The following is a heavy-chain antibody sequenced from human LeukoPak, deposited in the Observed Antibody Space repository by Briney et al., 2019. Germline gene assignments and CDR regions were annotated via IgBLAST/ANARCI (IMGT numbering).Heavy chain of an antibody. D-gene: IGHD1-26*01. CDR1: GFTFSSYW. V-gene: IGHV3-74*01. CDR3: VRSGGWRELLGLDY. CDR2: INSDGSST. J-gene: IGHJ4*02. Sequence: GGSLRLSCAASGFTFSSYWMHWVRQAPGKGLLWVSRINSDGSSTSYADSVKGRFTICRDNSKNTLYLQMGSLRAEDMAVYYCVRSGGWRELLGLDYWGQGTLVTVSS.